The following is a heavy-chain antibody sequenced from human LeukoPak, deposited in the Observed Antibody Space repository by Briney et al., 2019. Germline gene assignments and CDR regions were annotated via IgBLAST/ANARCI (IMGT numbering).Heavy chain of an antibody. Sequence: ASVKVSCKASGGTFSSYAISWVRQAPGQGLEWMGRIIPIFGIANYAQKFQGRVTITADKSTSTAYMELSSLRSEDTAVYYCAGSHYYDSSGLSYWGQGTLVTVS. CDR2: IIPIFGIA. CDR1: GGTFSSYA. J-gene: IGHJ4*02. CDR3: AGSHYYDSSGLSY. D-gene: IGHD3-22*01. V-gene: IGHV1-69*04.